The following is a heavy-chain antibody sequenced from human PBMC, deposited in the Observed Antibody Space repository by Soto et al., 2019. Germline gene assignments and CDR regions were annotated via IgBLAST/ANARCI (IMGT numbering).Heavy chain of an antibody. CDR2: IIPIFGTA. J-gene: IGHJ6*02. CDR3: ANRKEQLVPDYYYGMDV. CDR1: GGTFSSYA. Sequence: SVKVSCKASGGTFSSYAISWVRQAPGQGLEWMGGIIPIFGTANYARKFQGRVTITADESTSTAYMELSSLRSEDTAVYYCANRKEQLVPDYYYGMDVWGQGTTVTAP. V-gene: IGHV1-69*13. D-gene: IGHD6-6*01.